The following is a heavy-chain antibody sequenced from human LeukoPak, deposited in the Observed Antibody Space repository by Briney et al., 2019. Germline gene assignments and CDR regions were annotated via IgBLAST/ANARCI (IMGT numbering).Heavy chain of an antibody. J-gene: IGHJ4*02. CDR1: GGTFSSYA. CDR3: ARDPAGTPFDY. V-gene: IGHV1-46*01. CDR2: INPSGGST. Sequence: TSVKVSCKASGGTFSSYAISWVRQAPGQGLEWMGIINPSGGSTSYAQKFQGRVTMTRDTSTSTVYMELSSLRSEDTAVYYCARDPAGTPFDYWGQGTLVTVSS.